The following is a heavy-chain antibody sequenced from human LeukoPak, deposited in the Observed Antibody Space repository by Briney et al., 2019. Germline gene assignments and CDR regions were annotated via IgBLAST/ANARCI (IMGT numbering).Heavy chain of an antibody. Sequence: GRSLRLSCLASGFTFISYGMHWVRQAPGKGLAGVAVIWYDGSNKYYEDSVKSRFNNSRDNSKNTLYLQMNSLRAEYTAVYYFARSYTAMVDYWGQGTLVTVSS. CDR1: GFTFISYG. J-gene: IGHJ4*02. CDR3: ARSYTAMVDY. CDR2: IWYDGSNK. D-gene: IGHD5-18*01. V-gene: IGHV3-33*01.